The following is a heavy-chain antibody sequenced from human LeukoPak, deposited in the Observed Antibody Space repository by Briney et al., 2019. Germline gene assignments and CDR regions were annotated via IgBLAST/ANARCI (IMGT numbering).Heavy chain of an antibody. CDR3: ARGRIAVAVPDY. CDR2: IYHSGTT. Sequence: PSETLSLTCTVSGYSISSGYCWGWIRQPPGKGLEWIGSIYHSGTTYYNPSLKSRVTLSVDTSKNQFSLKVTSVTAADTAVYYCARGRIAVAVPDYWGQGTLVTVSS. V-gene: IGHV4-38-2*02. J-gene: IGHJ4*02. D-gene: IGHD6-19*01. CDR1: GYSISSGYC.